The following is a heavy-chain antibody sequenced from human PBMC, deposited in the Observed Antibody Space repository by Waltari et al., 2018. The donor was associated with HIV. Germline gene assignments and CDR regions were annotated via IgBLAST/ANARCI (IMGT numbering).Heavy chain of an antibody. D-gene: IGHD6-19*01. J-gene: IGHJ5*02. V-gene: IGHV4-61*02. Sequence: QVQLQESGPGLVKPSQTLSLTCTVSGGSISSGSYHWSWIRQPAGKGLEWIGRIYTSGSTNYNPSLKSRVTISINTSKNQFSLKLSSVTAADTAVYYCARGITVAGTRWFDPWGQGTLVTVSS. CDR2: IYTSGST. CDR1: GGSISSGSYH. CDR3: ARGITVAGTRWFDP.